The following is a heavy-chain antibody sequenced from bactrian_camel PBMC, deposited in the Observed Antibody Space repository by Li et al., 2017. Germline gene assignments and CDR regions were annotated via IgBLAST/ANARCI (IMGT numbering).Heavy chain of an antibody. D-gene: IGHD5*01. CDR1: LYIYSSYC. CDR2: IRPDGST. J-gene: IGHJ4*01. CDR3: AADCRITWYGGGWFRPTEYNA. Sequence: VQLVESGGGSVQAGGSLRLSCEISLYIYSSYCMGWFRQAAGKEREWVSSIRPDGSTNYADSVKGRFTISEGKAVDTVYLQMNNVEPEDTAMYFCAADCRITWYGGGWFRPTEYNAWGQGTQVT. V-gene: IGHV3S53*01.